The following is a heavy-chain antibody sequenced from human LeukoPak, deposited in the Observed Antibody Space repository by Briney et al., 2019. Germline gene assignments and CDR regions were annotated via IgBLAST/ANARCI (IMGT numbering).Heavy chain of an antibody. CDR1: GFTFDDYA. CDR3: ARVWNYYDSSGYYDVHAFDI. Sequence: GRSLRLSCAASGFTFDDYAMHWVRQAPGKGLEWVSGISWNSGSIGYADSVKGRFTISRDNAKNSLYLQMNSLRAEDTALYYCARVWNYYDSSGYYDVHAFDIWGQGTMVTVSS. CDR2: ISWNSGSI. J-gene: IGHJ3*02. D-gene: IGHD3-22*01. V-gene: IGHV3-9*01.